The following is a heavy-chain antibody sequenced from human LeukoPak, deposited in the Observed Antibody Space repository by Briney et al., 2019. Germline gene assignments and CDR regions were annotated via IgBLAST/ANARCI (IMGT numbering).Heavy chain of an antibody. CDR3: ARGDLLD. CDR1: GYTFTGFY. Sequence: VASVKVSCKASGYTFTGFYLNWVRQAPGQGLEWMGWIHPNSGATDYAQRFQGRVTMTRDTTITTAYMELSSLISDDTAVYYCARGDLLDWGQGTLVTASS. J-gene: IGHJ4*02. CDR2: IHPNSGAT. V-gene: IGHV1-2*02.